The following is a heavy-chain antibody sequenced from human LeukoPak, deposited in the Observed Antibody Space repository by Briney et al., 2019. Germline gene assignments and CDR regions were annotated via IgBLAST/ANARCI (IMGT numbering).Heavy chain of an antibody. CDR3: ARDRGITGILNRRRLDNWFDP. J-gene: IGHJ5*02. CDR2: IYHSGGT. Sequence: PSETLSLTCTVSGGSISSGGYYWSWIRQPPGKGLEWIGYIYHSGGTYYNPSLKSRVTISVDRSKNQFSLKLSSVTAADTAVYYCARDRGITGILNRRRLDNWFDPWGQGTLVTVSS. V-gene: IGHV4-30-2*01. CDR1: GGSISSGGYY. D-gene: IGHD1-20*01.